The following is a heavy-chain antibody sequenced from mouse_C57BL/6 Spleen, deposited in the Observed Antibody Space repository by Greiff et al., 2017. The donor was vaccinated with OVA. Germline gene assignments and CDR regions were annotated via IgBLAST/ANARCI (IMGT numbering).Heavy chain of an antibody. Sequence: QVQLQQPGAELVRPGSSVKLSCKASGYTFTSYWMDWVKQRPGQGLEWIGNIYPSDSETHYNQNFKDKATLTVDKSASTAYVQLSSLTAEDSAVYYCARADSSGPWFAYWGQGTLVTVSA. CDR3: ARADSSGPWFAY. D-gene: IGHD3-2*02. CDR2: IYPSDSET. V-gene: IGHV1-61*01. CDR1: GYTFTSYW. J-gene: IGHJ3*01.